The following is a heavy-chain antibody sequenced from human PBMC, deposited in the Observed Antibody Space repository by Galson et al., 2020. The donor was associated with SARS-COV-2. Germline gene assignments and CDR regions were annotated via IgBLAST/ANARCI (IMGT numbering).Heavy chain of an antibody. J-gene: IGHJ4*02. CDR3: ARDSQWELLDY. V-gene: IGHV1-46*01. Sequence: ASVKVSCKASGYTFTNYYMHWVRQAPGQGLEWMGLINPSGVNTYYAQNFQGRVTMTTDTSTSTAYMELRSLRSDDTAVYYCARDSQWELLDYWGQGTLVTVSS. CDR1: GYTFTNYY. CDR2: INPSGVNT. D-gene: IGHD1-26*01.